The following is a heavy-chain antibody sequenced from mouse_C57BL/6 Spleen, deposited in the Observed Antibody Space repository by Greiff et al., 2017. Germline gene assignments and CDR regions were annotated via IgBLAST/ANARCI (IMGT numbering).Heavy chain of an antibody. Sequence: QVQLQQSGAELMKPGASVKLSCKATGYTFTGYWIEWVKQRPGHGLEWIGEILPGSGSTTYNEKFKGKATFTAATSSNTAYMQLSSLTTEDSAIXYCAKSFPLHYCGSSYDWDYWGQGTTLTVSS. V-gene: IGHV1-9*01. CDR3: AKSFPLHYCGSSYDWDY. D-gene: IGHD1-1*01. CDR1: GYTFTGYW. J-gene: IGHJ2*01. CDR2: ILPGSGST.